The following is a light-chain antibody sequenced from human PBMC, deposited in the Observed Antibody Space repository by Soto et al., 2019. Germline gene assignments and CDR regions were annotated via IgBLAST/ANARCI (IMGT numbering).Light chain of an antibody. CDR2: EVT. J-gene: IGLJ1*01. V-gene: IGLV2-14*01. CDR1: SSDIGAYNY. CDR3: NSYTTLSNRV. Sequence: SALTLPASVSGSPGQSITISCTGTSSDIGAYNYVSWYQQHPGKAPKLLIYEVTNRPSGVSDRFSGSKSGNTASLTISGLQAEDEANYYCNSYTTLSNRVFGTGTKVTV.